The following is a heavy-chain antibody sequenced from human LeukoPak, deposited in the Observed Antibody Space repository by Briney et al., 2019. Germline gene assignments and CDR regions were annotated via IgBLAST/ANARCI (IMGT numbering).Heavy chain of an antibody. D-gene: IGHD2/OR15-2a*01. Sequence: GGSLRLSCAASGFTFSSYGMHWVRQAPGKGLEWVALIWYDGSNKYYADSVKGRLTISRDNSKNTLYLQMNSLRAEDTAVYYCAREGPRGNSQFDYWGQGTLVAVSS. J-gene: IGHJ4*02. CDR2: IWYDGSNK. CDR1: GFTFSSYG. CDR3: AREGPRGNSQFDY. V-gene: IGHV3-33*01.